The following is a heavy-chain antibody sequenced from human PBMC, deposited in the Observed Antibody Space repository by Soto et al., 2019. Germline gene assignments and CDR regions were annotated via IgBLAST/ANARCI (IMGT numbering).Heavy chain of an antibody. Sequence: GETLKVSRQGSGYSFSSYWVSWGRHMPGEGPGGGGGGDPIDSYPNYSPSFQGHVTISADKSISTAYLQWSSLKASDTAMYYCAIFGIAVAGGDYPSVGYFYYGMDVWGQGTTVTAP. D-gene: IGHD6-19*01. CDR2: GDPIDSYP. CDR3: AIFGIAVAGGDYPSVGYFYYGMDV. CDR1: GYSFSSYW. J-gene: IGHJ6*02. V-gene: IGHV5-10-1*01.